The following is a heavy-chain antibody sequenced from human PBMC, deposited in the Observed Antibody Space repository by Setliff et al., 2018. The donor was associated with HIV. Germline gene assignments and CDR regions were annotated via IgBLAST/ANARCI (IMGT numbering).Heavy chain of an antibody. D-gene: IGHD2-2*01. J-gene: IGHJ3*01. CDR1: GDSLIGHW. CDR3: VRHNCGTTACYGVVV. Sequence: SETLSLTCSVSGDSLIGHWWWSWIRQPPGKGLEWTGNIHYSGTTHYNPSLRSRVTISVDTSKNQVSLKLRSVTAADTAVYYCVRHNCGTTACYGVVVWGPGTMVTVSS. V-gene: IGHV4-59*11. CDR2: IHYSGTT.